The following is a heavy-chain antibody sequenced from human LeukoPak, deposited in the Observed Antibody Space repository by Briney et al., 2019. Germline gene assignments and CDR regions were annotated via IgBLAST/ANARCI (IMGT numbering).Heavy chain of an antibody. V-gene: IGHV1-69*04. CDR1: GGTFSSYA. Sequence: ASVKVSCKASGGTFSSYAISWVRQAPGQGLEWMGRIIPIFGIANYAQKFQGRVTMTRDTSISTAYMELSRLRSDDTAVYYCARVPREGVVIPYGMDVWGQGTTVTVSS. CDR3: ARVPREGVVIPYGMDV. D-gene: IGHD3-22*01. J-gene: IGHJ6*02. CDR2: IIPIFGIA.